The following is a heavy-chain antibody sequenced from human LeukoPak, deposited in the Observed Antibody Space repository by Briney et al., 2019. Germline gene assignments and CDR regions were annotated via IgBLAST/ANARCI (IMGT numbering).Heavy chain of an antibody. CDR1: GYTFTGYY. Sequence: ASVKVSCKASGYTFTGYYMHWVRRAPGQGLEWMEWINPNSGGTNYAQKFQGWVTMTRDTSISTAYMELSRLRSDDTAVYYCAYSSSWYSDAFDIWGQGTMVTVSS. CDR2: INPNSGGT. J-gene: IGHJ3*02. D-gene: IGHD6-13*01. V-gene: IGHV1-2*04. CDR3: AYSSSWYSDAFDI.